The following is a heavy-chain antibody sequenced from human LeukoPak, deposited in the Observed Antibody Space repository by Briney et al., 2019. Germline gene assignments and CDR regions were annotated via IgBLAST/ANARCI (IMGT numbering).Heavy chain of an antibody. J-gene: IGHJ4*02. CDR1: GFXFSDYY. Sequence: GGSLRLSCAASGFXFSDYYISWIRQAPGKGLKWVSYISSSSSYTNYADSVKGRFTISRDNAKNSLYLQMNSLRAEDTAVYYCAREAAAGTYKFDYWGQGTLVTVSS. D-gene: IGHD6-13*01. V-gene: IGHV3-11*06. CDR3: AREAAAGTYKFDY. CDR2: ISSSSSYT.